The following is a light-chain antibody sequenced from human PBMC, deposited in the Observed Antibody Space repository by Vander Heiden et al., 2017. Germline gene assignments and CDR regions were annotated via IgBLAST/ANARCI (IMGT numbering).Light chain of an antibody. V-gene: IGLV3-21*03. CDR2: DDS. Sequence: SYVLPQPPSVTVAPVKTARITCGGNNIGSKSVHWYQQKPGQAPVLVVYDDSDRPSGIPERSSGSNSGNTATLTISRVEAGDEADYYCQVWDSSSDLWVFGGGTKLTVL. CDR3: QVWDSSSDLWV. CDR1: NIGSKS. J-gene: IGLJ3*02.